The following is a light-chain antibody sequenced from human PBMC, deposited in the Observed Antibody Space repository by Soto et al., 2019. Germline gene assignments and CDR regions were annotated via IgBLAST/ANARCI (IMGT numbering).Light chain of an antibody. Sequence: DIQMTQSPSTLSASVGDRVTITCRASQSISSWLAWYQQKPGKAPKLLIYDASSLESGVPSRFSGSGSGTEFTLTISSLQPDDFATYYCQKYSTYSEACGQGNKGAIK. J-gene: IGKJ1*01. CDR3: QKYSTYSEA. CDR1: QSISSW. CDR2: DAS. V-gene: IGKV1-5*01.